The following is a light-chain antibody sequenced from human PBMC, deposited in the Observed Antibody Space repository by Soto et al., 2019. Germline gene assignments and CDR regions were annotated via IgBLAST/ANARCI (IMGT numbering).Light chain of an antibody. V-gene: IGKV3-15*01. Sequence: EMWRSQAPPYQSESSGERATLSCRATQSLSSDLDWYQQRPGQALRLLFYGASTRATGIPARLGGRLFGPEFTLSFSCLQSEDFEGYYCQQYDNWTPDDFGQGTK. J-gene: IGKJ2*01. CDR2: GAS. CDR3: QQYDNWTPDD. CDR1: QSLSSD.